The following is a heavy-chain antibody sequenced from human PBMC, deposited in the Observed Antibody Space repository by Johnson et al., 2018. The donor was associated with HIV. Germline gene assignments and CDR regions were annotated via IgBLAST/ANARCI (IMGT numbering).Heavy chain of an antibody. CDR2: ISYDGSNK. J-gene: IGHJ3*02. Sequence: QVQLVESGGGVVQPGRSLRLSCAASGFTFSSYGMHWVRQAPGKGLEWVAVISYDGSNKYYADSVKGRFTISRDNSKNTLYLQMNSLRAEDTAVYYCARAINDAFDIWGQGTMVTVSS. CDR1: GFTFSSYG. V-gene: IGHV3-30*03. CDR3: ARAINDAFDI.